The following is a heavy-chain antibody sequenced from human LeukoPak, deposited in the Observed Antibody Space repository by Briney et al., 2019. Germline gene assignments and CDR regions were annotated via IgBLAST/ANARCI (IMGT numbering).Heavy chain of an antibody. CDR3: ARGARPIYDYVWGSYRRFDY. CDR2: TYYRSKWYN. CDR1: GDSVSSNSAA. J-gene: IGHJ4*02. Sequence: SQTLSLTCAISGDSVSSNSAAWNWIRQSPSRGPEWLGRTYYRSKWYNDYAVSVKSRITINPDTSKNQFSLQLNSVTPEDTAVYYCARGARPIYDYVWGSYRRFDYWGQGTLVTVSS. D-gene: IGHD3-16*02. V-gene: IGHV6-1*01.